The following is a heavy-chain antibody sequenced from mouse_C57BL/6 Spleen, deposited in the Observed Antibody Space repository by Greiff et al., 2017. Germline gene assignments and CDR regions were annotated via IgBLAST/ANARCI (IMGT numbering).Heavy chain of an antibody. V-gene: IGHV1-80*01. Sequence: QVQLQQSGAELVKPGASVKISCKASGYAFSSYWMNWVKQRPGKGLEWIGQIYPGDGDTNYNGKFKGKATLTADKSSSTAYMQLSSLTSADSAVYFCASSYYDYDDGYAMDYWGQGTSVTVSS. J-gene: IGHJ4*01. CDR3: ASSYYDYDDGYAMDY. CDR1: GYAFSSYW. D-gene: IGHD2-4*01. CDR2: IYPGDGDT.